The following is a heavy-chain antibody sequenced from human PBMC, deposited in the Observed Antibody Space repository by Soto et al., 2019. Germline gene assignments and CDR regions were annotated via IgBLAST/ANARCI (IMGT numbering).Heavy chain of an antibody. Sequence: GWSLRLSCAASGFTVSSNYMIWVRQDTEKGLEWVSVIYSDGSTYYADTVKGRFTISRNNSKNTQYLQMNSLRAEDKVVYYCGRIVFYGSGSYYNPLPDVFDIWGQGTMVTVSS. CDR3: GRIVFYGSGSYYNPLPDVFDI. J-gene: IGHJ3*02. CDR1: GFTVSSNY. CDR2: IYSDGST. D-gene: IGHD3-10*01. V-gene: IGHV3-66*01.